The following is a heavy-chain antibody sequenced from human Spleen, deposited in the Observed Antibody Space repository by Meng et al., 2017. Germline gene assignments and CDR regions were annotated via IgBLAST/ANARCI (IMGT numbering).Heavy chain of an antibody. CDR3: ARDPRRGIYSGYEDY. J-gene: IGHJ4*02. D-gene: IGHD5-12*01. Sequence: ASVKVSCKASGYTFAAYWIQWVRQAPGQGLEWMGWISAYNGNTNYAQKLQGRVTMTTDTSTSTAYMELRSLRSDDTAVYYCARDPRRGIYSGYEDYWGQGTLVTVSS. CDR2: ISAYNGNT. CDR1: GYTFAAYW. V-gene: IGHV1-18*04.